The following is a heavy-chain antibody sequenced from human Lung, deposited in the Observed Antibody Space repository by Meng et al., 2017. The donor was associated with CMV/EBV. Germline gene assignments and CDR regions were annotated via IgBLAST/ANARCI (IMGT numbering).Heavy chain of an antibody. D-gene: IGHD3-3*01. V-gene: IGHV1-18*01. CDR2: ISAYNHNT. J-gene: IGHJ1*01. Sequence: ASVKVSCKASGYTFTSYGINWVRQAPGQGPEWMGWISAYNHNTNYAQNFQGRVTMTTDTSTSTAYMELRSLKSDDTAVYFCARDGAPHYDFWTDYFHSFFHPWXQGTPVXVSS. CDR1: GYTFTSYG. CDR3: ARDGAPHYDFWTDYFHSFFHP.